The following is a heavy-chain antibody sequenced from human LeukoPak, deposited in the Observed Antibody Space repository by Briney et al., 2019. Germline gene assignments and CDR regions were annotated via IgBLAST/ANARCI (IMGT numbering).Heavy chain of an antibody. Sequence: ASVKVSCKVSGNTLSELSMHWVRQAPGKGLEWMGGVDPEDDKNIYAQKFQGRVTMTEDTSTDAAYMELSNLRSEDTAVYYCATDHQWQLLGYWGQGTLVTVSS. CDR2: VDPEDDKN. CDR3: ATDHQWQLLGY. D-gene: IGHD1-26*01. J-gene: IGHJ4*02. CDR1: GNTLSELS. V-gene: IGHV1-24*01.